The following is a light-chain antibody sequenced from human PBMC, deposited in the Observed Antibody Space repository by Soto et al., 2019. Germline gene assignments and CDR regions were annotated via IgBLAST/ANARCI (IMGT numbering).Light chain of an antibody. V-gene: IGKV3-15*01. CDR1: QSVNSN. Sequence: EVVMTQSPATLSVSPGERATLSCRASQSVNSNLAWYQQKPGQAPRLLIHGASTRATGIPARFSGSGFGTEFILTISSLPSEDFAIYYCQQYNNWLWTFGQGTKVEIK. J-gene: IGKJ1*01. CDR3: QQYNNWLWT. CDR2: GAS.